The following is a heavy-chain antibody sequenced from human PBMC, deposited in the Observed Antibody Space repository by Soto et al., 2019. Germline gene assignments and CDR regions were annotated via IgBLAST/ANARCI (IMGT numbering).Heavy chain of an antibody. CDR2: IYYSGST. D-gene: IGHD3-22*01. CDR1: GGSTSSYY. V-gene: IGHV4-59*01. J-gene: IGHJ3*02. Sequence: SETLSLTCTVSGGSTSSYYWSWIRQPPGKGLEWIGYIYYSGSTNYNPSLKSRVTISVDTSKNQFSLKLSSVTAADTAVYYCARDLGDSSGYYYVGAFDIWGQGTMVTVSS. CDR3: ARDLGDSSGYYYVGAFDI.